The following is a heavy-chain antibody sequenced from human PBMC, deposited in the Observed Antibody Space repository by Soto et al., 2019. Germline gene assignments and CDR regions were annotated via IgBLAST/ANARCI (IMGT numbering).Heavy chain of an antibody. D-gene: IGHD6-13*01. V-gene: IGHV3-23*01. CDR1: GFTFSSYA. CDR3: AKDPRQQLVEYYFDY. Sequence: GGSLRLSCAASGFTFSSYAMSWVRQAPGKGLEWVSAISGSGGSTYYADSVKGRFTISRDNSKNTLYLQMNSLRAEDTAVYYCAKDPRQQLVEYYFDYWGQGILVTVSS. J-gene: IGHJ4*02. CDR2: ISGSGGST.